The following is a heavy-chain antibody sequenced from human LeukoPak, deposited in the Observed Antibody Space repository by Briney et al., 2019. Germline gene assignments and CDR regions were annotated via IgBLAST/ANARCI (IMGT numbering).Heavy chain of an antibody. CDR2: SNPNSGGT. CDR1: GYTFTGYY. J-gene: IGHJ6*02. Sequence: GASVKVSCKASGYTFTGYYMHWVRQAPGQGLEWMGWSNPNSGGTNYAQKFQGRVTMTRDTSISTAYMELSRLRSDDTAVYYCARDTYYYDSSGYYYYYYGMDVWGQGTTVTVSS. D-gene: IGHD3-22*01. CDR3: ARDTYYYDSSGYYYYYYGMDV. V-gene: IGHV1-2*02.